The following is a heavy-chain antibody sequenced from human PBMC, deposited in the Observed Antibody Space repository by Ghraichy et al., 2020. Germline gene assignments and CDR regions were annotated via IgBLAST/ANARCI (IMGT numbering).Heavy chain of an antibody. Sequence: GGSLRLSCAASGFTFSDYYMSWIRQAPGKGLEWVSYISSSGSTRYYADSVKGRFTISRDNAKNSLYLQMNSLRAEDTAVYYCARVGLMGQLAPYYYGMDVWGQGTTVTVSS. CDR1: GFTFSDYY. V-gene: IGHV3-11*04. D-gene: IGHD6-6*01. J-gene: IGHJ6*02. CDR3: ARVGLMGQLAPYYYGMDV. CDR2: ISSSGSTR.